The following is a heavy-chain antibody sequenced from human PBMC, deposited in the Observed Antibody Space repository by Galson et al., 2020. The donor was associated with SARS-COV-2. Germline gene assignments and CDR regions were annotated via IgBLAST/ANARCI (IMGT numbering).Heavy chain of an antibody. J-gene: IGHJ6*02. Sequence: GGSLRLSCAASGFTFSSYAMHWVRQAPGKGLEWVAVISYDGSNKYYADSVKGRFTISRDNSKNTLYLQMNSLRAEDTAVYYCARALANYDILTGSPHYYDYGMDVWGQGTTVTVSS. CDR3: ARALANYDILTGSPHYYDYGMDV. CDR1: GFTFSSYA. D-gene: IGHD3-9*01. CDR2: ISYDGSNK. V-gene: IGHV3-30*04.